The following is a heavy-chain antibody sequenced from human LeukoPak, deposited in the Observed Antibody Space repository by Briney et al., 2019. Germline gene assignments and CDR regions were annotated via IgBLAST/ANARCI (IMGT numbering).Heavy chain of an antibody. Sequence: PSETLSLTCTVSGGSISSYYWSWIRQPPGKGLEWIGYIYYSGSTNYNPSLKSRVTISVDTSKNQFSLKLSSVTAADTAVYYCARHCGDYDSSGYYCYYYYGMDVWGQGTTVTVSS. CDR2: IYYSGST. CDR3: ARHCGDYDSSGYYCYYYYGMDV. CDR1: GGSISSYY. D-gene: IGHD3-22*01. V-gene: IGHV4-59*08. J-gene: IGHJ6*02.